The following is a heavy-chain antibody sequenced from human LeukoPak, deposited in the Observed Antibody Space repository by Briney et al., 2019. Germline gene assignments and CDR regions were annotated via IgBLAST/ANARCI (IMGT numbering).Heavy chain of an antibody. CDR1: GGSISSGDYY. CDR2: IYYSGST. J-gene: IGHJ6*03. CDR3: AKDRMALVWWFSYYMDV. Sequence: PSQTLSLTCTVSGGSISSGDYYWSWIRQPPGKGLEWIGYIYYSGSTYYNPSLKSRVAISVDTSKNQFSLKLSSVTAADTAVYYCAKDRMALVWWFSYYMDVWGKGTTVTVSS. D-gene: IGHD2-8*02. V-gene: IGHV4-30-4*08.